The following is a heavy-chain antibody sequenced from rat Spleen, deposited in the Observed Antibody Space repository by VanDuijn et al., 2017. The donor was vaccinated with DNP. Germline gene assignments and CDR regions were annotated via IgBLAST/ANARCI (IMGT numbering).Heavy chain of an antibody. CDR1: GFTFSDYY. CDR3: ARHRTISPYYYAMDA. V-gene: IGHV5-7*01. CDR2: ISYNGGTP. J-gene: IGHJ4*01. Sequence: EVKLVESGGGLVQPGRSLKLSCAVSGFTFSDYYMAWVRQAPAKGLEWVATISYNGGTPYYRDSVKGRFTISRDNAQSTLYLQMDSLRSEDTATYYCARHRTISPYYYAMDAWGQGASVTVSS.